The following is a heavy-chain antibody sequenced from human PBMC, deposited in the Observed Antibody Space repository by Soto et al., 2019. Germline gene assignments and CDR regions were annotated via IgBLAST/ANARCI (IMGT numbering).Heavy chain of an antibody. J-gene: IGHJ1*01. V-gene: IGHV3-30-3*01. CDR2: ISYDGSNK. Sequence: GGSLRLSCAASGFTFSSYAMHWVRQAPGKGLEWVAVISYDGSNKYYADSVKGRFTISRDNSKNTLYLQMNSLRAEDTAVYYCAQSGYSSSWAYFQHWGQGTLVTVS. D-gene: IGHD6-13*01. CDR1: GFTFSSYA. CDR3: AQSGYSSSWAYFQH.